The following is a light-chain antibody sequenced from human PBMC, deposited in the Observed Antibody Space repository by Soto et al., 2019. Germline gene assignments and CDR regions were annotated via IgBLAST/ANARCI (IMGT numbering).Light chain of an antibody. CDR3: QQHISWTLT. CDR2: EAS. Sequence: DILITQSPSTLSASVGDRVTITCRASQSISGRLAWYQLKPGKAPKLLIYEASSLDSGVPSRFSGSGSGTDFTLTISNLEPEDFAVYYCQQHISWTLTFGGGTKVDIK. CDR1: QSISGR. V-gene: IGKV1-5*03. J-gene: IGKJ4*01.